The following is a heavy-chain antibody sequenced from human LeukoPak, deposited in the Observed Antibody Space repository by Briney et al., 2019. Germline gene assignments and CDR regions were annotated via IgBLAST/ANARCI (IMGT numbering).Heavy chain of an antibody. V-gene: IGHV1-2*02. CDR2: INPNSGGT. CDR1: GYTFTGYY. CDR3: ARGLGYYGSGSYVRFDY. D-gene: IGHD3-10*01. Sequence: ASVKVSCKASGYTFTGYYMHWVRQAPGQGLEWMGWINPNSGGTNYAQKFQGRVTMTRDTSISTAYMELSRLRSDDTAVYYCARGLGYYGSGSYVRFDYWGQGTLVTVSS. J-gene: IGHJ4*02.